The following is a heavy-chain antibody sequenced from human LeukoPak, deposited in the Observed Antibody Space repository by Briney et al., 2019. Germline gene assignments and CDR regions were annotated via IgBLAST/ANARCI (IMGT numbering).Heavy chain of an antibody. V-gene: IGHV1-18*04. Sequence: ASVKVSCKASGYTFTGYYMHWVRQAPGQGLEWMGWISAYNGNTNYAQKLQGRVTMTTDTSTSTAYMELRSLRSDDTAVYYCARLVQGSDYFDYWGQGTLVTVSS. CDR1: GYTFTGYY. J-gene: IGHJ4*02. CDR2: ISAYNGNT. CDR3: ARLVQGSDYFDY.